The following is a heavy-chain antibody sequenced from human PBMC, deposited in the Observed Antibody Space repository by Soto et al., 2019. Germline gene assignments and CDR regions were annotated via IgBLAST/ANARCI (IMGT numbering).Heavy chain of an antibody. Sequence: EVQLLESGGGLVQAGGSLSLSCAASGFIFSSYALRWVRQAPGRGLEWVSSISGSGGSTYRADSVKGRFTISRDNSKNTLYLQMNSLRAEDTAVYYCAKRNGDYDYPDYWGQGTLVTVSS. V-gene: IGHV3-23*01. CDR3: AKRNGDYDYPDY. CDR2: ISGSGGST. CDR1: GFIFSSYA. J-gene: IGHJ4*02. D-gene: IGHD4-17*01.